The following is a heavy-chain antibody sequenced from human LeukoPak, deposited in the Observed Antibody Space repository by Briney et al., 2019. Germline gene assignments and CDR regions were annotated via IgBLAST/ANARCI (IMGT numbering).Heavy chain of an antibody. CDR1: GFPFNAYW. Sequence: SGGSLRLSCAASGFPFNAYWMTWVRQAPGKGLEWVSYISSSSSTIYYADSVKGRFTISRDNAKNSLYLQMNSLRDEDTAVYYCARDEDAFGGQGTLVTVSS. CDR3: ARDEDAF. CDR2: ISSSSSTI. V-gene: IGHV3-48*02. J-gene: IGHJ4*02.